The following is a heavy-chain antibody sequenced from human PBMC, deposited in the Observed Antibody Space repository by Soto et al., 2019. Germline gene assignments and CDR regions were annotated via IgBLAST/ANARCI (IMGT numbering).Heavy chain of an antibody. Sequence: QVQLVQSGAEVKKPGSSVKVSCKASGGTFSNYALSWVRQAPGQGLEWMGDIIPIFGTTNNAQKFQGRVTITADEARSRATMELSSRRSEDTAVYYSARSGERDYYATSGYGWGQGTLVTVSS. CDR3: ARSGERDYYATSGYG. CDR2: IIPIFGTT. CDR1: GGTFSNYA. J-gene: IGHJ1*01. V-gene: IGHV1-69*12. D-gene: IGHD3-22*01.